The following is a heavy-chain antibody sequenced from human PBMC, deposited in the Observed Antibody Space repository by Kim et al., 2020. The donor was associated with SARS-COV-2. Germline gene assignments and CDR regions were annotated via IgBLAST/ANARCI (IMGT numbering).Heavy chain of an antibody. CDR2: IHYSGST. J-gene: IGHJ5*02. CDR3: ARHRIPQEQLRGGGWFDP. Sequence: SETLSLTCSVSDGSISSDRYYWGWIRQPPGKGLDWIGSIHYSGSTYYSPSLKSRVTISVDTSKNQFSLKLTSVTAADTAVYYCARHRIPQEQLRGGGWFDPWGQGTLVTVSS. V-gene: IGHV4-39*01. D-gene: IGHD3-10*01. CDR1: DGSISSDRYY.